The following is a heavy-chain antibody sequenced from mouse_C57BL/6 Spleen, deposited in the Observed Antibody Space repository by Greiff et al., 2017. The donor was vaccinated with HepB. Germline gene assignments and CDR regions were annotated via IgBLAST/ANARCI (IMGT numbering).Heavy chain of an antibody. D-gene: IGHD3-2*02. Sequence: QVQLQQPGAELVKPGASVKLSCKASGYTFTSYWMQWVKQRPGQGLEWIGEIDPSDSYTNYNQKFKGKATLTVDTSSSTAYMQLSSLTSEDSAVYYCARTDSSGSYAMDYWGQGTSVTVSS. CDR2: IDPSDSYT. V-gene: IGHV1-50*01. J-gene: IGHJ4*01. CDR3: ARTDSSGSYAMDY. CDR1: GYTFTSYW.